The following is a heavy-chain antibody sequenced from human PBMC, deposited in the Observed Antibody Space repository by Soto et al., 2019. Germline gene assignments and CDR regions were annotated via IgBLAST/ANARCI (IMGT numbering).Heavy chain of an antibody. CDR1: GYSFTSYW. J-gene: IGHJ6*02. Sequence: GESLKISCKGSGYSFTSYWIGWVRQMPGKGLEWMGIIYPGDSDTRYSPSFQGQVTISADKSISTAYLQWSSLKASDTAMYYCARDTGMEYSSSSGYYYGMDVWGQGTTVTVSS. CDR3: ARDTGMEYSSSSGYYYGMDV. D-gene: IGHD6-6*01. CDR2: IYPGDSDT. V-gene: IGHV5-51*01.